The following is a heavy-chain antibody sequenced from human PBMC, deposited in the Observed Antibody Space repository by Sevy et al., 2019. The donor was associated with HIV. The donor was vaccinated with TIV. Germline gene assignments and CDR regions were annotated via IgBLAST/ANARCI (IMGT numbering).Heavy chain of an antibody. CDR1: GFRFDRYS. CDR3: ARGPSIFGDVDGLNI. Sequence: GGSLRLSCVASGFRFDRYSMNWVRQAPGKGLEWVSYISSGSSSINYADSVKDRFTISRDNAKKSLFLQMNSLRAEDTAVYYCARGPSIFGDVDGLNIWGQGTMVTVSS. V-gene: IGHV3-48*01. CDR2: ISSGSSSI. J-gene: IGHJ3*02. D-gene: IGHD3-3*01.